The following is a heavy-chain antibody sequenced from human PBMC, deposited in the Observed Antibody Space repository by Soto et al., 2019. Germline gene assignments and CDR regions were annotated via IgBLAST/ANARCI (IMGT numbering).Heavy chain of an antibody. J-gene: IGHJ3*02. Sequence: QVQLVQSGAEVKKPGSSVKVSCKASGGTFSSYAISWVRQAPGQGLEWMGGIIPIFGTANYAQKFKGRVTSTADQSPSKAYMELSRLRSEDTAVYYCARGYCGGDCYPHPYDAFDIWGQGTMVTVSS. CDR2: IIPIFGTA. CDR3: ARGYCGGDCYPHPYDAFDI. V-gene: IGHV1-69*01. CDR1: GGTFSSYA. D-gene: IGHD2-21*02.